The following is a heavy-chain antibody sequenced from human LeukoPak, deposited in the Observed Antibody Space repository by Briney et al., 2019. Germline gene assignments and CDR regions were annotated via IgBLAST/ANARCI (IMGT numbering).Heavy chain of an antibody. J-gene: IGHJ4*02. CDR1: GGSISSSTYY. V-gene: IGHV4-39*01. CDR2: ITYSGST. CDR3: ARQGVGATDC. D-gene: IGHD1-26*01. Sequence: SETLSLTCTVSGGSISSSTYYWAWIRQSPGKGLEWIGSITYSGSTYYNPSLESRVTISVDTSKNQFSLRLISVTAVDKAVYYCARQGVGATDCWGQGTLVTVSS.